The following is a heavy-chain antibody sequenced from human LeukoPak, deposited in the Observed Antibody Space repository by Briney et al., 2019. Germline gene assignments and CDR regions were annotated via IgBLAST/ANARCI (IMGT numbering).Heavy chain of an antibody. CDR1: GFTFGSYA. V-gene: IGHV3-23*01. Sequence: GGSLRLSCAASGFTFGSYAMSWVRQSPGKGLEWVSGISGSGGSTYYADSVKGRFTISRDNSRNTLFLQMNSLRAEDTAVYYCAKRDSGSYHDDYWGQGTLVTVSS. CDR2: ISGSGGST. D-gene: IGHD3-10*01. J-gene: IGHJ4*02. CDR3: AKRDSGSYHDDY.